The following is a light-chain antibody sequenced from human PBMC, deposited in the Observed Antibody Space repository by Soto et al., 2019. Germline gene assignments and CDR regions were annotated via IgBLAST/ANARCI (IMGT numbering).Light chain of an antibody. CDR1: QTISSW. Sequence: TQSPSTLSGSVGDRVTITCRASQTISSWLAWYQQKPGQAPRLLIYDASNRATGIPARFSGSGSGTDFTLTISSLEPEDFAVYYCQQRSKCPPTFGQGTRLE. V-gene: IGKV3-11*01. J-gene: IGKJ5*01. CDR3: QQRSKCPPT. CDR2: DAS.